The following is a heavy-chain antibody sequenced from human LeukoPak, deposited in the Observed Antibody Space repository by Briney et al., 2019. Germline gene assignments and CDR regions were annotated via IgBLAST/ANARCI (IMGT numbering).Heavy chain of an antibody. V-gene: IGHV3-23*01. D-gene: IGHD3-10*01. Sequence: GGSLRPSCAASGFTFSSYAMSWVRQAPGKGLEWVSAISGSGGSTYYADSVKGRFTISRDNSKNTLYLQMNSLRAEDTAVYYCAKDYYYGSGSYLFDYWGQGTLVTVSS. CDR2: ISGSGGST. J-gene: IGHJ4*02. CDR1: GFTFSSYA. CDR3: AKDYYYGSGSYLFDY.